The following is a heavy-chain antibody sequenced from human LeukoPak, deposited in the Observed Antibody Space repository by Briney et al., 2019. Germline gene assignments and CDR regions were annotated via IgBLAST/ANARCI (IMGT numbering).Heavy chain of an antibody. CDR2: ISAYNGNT. J-gene: IGHJ3*02. CDR1: GYTFTRYG. Sequence: ASVKVSCKASGYTFTRYGISWVRQAPGQGLEGMGWISAYNGNTNYAQKIQGRVTMTTDTSTSTAYMELRSLRSDDTAVYYCARLPPRYADAFDIWGQGTMVTVSS. D-gene: IGHD5-12*01. CDR3: ARLPPRYADAFDI. V-gene: IGHV1-18*01.